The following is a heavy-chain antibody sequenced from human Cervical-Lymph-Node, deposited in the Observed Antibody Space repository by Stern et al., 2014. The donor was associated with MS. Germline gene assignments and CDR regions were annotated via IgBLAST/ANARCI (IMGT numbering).Heavy chain of an antibody. CDR1: GGSTTSADYY. D-gene: IGHD1-7*01. V-gene: IGHV4-30-4*01. J-gene: IGHJ4*02. CDR3: ASVRTTTYFDY. Sequence: VQLEESGPGLVKPSQTLSLTCTVSGGSTTSADYYWSWIRQPPGKGLEWIGYIYYTGSAYYKPSLKSRVTISVDTSKNQFSLKLSSVTAADTAIYYCASVRTTTYFDYWGQGTLVTVSS. CDR2: IYYTGSA.